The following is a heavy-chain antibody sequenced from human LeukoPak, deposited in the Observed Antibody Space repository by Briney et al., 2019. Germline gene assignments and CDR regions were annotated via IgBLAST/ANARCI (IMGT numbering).Heavy chain of an antibody. J-gene: IGHJ4*02. V-gene: IGHV3-21*01. CDR2: ISSSSSYI. Sequence: PGGSLRLSCAASGFTLSSYTMNWVRQAPGKGLEWVSSISSSSSYIYYADSVKGRFTISRDNAKNSLFLQMHSLRAEDTAVYYCARAGSGYSIPSDYWGQGTLVTVSS. CDR1: GFTLSSYT. CDR3: ARAGSGYSIPSDY. D-gene: IGHD6-13*01.